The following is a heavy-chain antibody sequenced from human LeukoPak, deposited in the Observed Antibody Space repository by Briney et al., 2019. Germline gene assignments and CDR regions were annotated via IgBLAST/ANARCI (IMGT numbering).Heavy chain of an antibody. CDR1: GFTFSSYA. D-gene: IGHD1-7*01. Sequence: GGSLRLSCAASGFTFSSYAMHWVRQAPGKGLEWVAVISYDGSNKYYADSVKGRFTISRDNSKNTLYLQMNSLGAEDTAVYYCARDGTTLDAFDIWGQGTMVTVSS. J-gene: IGHJ3*02. V-gene: IGHV3-30-3*01. CDR3: ARDGTTLDAFDI. CDR2: ISYDGSNK.